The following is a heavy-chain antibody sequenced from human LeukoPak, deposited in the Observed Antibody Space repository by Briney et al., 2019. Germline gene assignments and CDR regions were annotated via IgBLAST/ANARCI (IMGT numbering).Heavy chain of an antibody. CDR2: IYHSGST. CDR1: GYSISSGYY. D-gene: IGHD2-2*01. Sequence: SETLSLTCAVSGYSISSGYYWGWIRQPPGKGLEWIGIIYHSGSTYYNPSLKSRVTISVDTSKNQFSLKLSSVTAADTAVYYCARGSHCSSTSCPLGFDPWGQGTLVTVSS. CDR3: ARGSHCSSTSCPLGFDP. V-gene: IGHV4-38-2*01. J-gene: IGHJ5*02.